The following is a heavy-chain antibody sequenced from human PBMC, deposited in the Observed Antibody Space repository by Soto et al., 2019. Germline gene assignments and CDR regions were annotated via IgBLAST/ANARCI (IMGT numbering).Heavy chain of an antibody. CDR3: ARRYGYSFDY. D-gene: IGHD1-1*01. CDR2: IYYSGST. V-gene: IGHV4-59*08. CDR1: GGSISSYY. J-gene: IGHJ4*02. Sequence: SETLSLTCSVSGGSISSYYWSWIRQPPGKGLEWIGYIYYSGSTNYNPSLKSRVTISVDTSKNQFSLKLSSVTAADTAVYYCARRYGYSFDYWGQGTLVTVSS.